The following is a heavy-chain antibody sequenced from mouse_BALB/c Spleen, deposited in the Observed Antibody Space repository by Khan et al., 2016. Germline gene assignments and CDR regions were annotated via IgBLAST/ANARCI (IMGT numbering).Heavy chain of an antibody. J-gene: IGHJ2*01. Sequence: EVQLQESGPGLVKPSQSLSLTCTVTGYSITSDYAWNWIRQFPGNKLEWMGYISYSGSTSYNPSLKSRISITRDTSKNQFFLQLNSVTTEDTATYDCARNRGTRGSGYCDYWGQGTTLTVSS. CDR2: ISYSGST. V-gene: IGHV3-2*02. CDR1: GYSITSDYA. D-gene: IGHD3-1*01. CDR3: ARNRGTRGSGYCDY.